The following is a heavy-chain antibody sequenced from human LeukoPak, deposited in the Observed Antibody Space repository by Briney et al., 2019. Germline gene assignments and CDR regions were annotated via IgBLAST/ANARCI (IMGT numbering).Heavy chain of an antibody. V-gene: IGHV3-48*03. D-gene: IGHD4-17*01. CDR3: AKDYGPLSSY. J-gene: IGHJ4*02. CDR1: GFTFSSYE. CDR2: ISSSGSTI. Sequence: PGGSLRLSCAASGFTFSSYEMNWVRQAPGKGLEWVSYISSSGSTIYYADSVKGRFTISRDDSHNTLYLQMNSLRAEDTAVYYCAKDYGPLSSYWGQGILVTVSS.